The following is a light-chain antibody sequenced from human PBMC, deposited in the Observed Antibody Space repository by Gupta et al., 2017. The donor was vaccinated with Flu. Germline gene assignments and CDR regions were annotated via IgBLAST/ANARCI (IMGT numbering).Light chain of an antibody. J-gene: IGLJ3*02. V-gene: IGLV2-14*01. CDR3: SSYTSSSTPWV. CDR2: EVS. Sequence: QSALTQPASASGSPGQPITISCTGPSSDVGGYNYVSWYQQHPGKAPKLMIYEVSNRPSGVSNRFSGSKSGNTASLTISGLQAEDEADYYCSSYTSSSTPWVFGGGTKLTVL. CDR1: SSDVGGYNY.